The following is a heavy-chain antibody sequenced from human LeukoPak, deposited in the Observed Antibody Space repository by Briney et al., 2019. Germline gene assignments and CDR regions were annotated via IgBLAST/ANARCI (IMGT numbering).Heavy chain of an antibody. CDR1: GFTFSSYW. CDR3: ARDRGGSSGYYYYYYMDV. V-gene: IGHV3-74*01. Sequence: PGGSLRLSCAASGFTFSSYWMHWVRQAPGKGLVWVSRINSDGSSTSYADSVKGRFTISRDNAKNTPYLQMNSLRAEDTAVYYCARDRGGSSGYYYYYYMDVWGKGTTVTVSS. CDR2: INSDGSST. J-gene: IGHJ6*03. D-gene: IGHD3-22*01.